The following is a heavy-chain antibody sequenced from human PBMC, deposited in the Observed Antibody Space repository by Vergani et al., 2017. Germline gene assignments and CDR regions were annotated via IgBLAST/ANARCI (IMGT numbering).Heavy chain of an antibody. D-gene: IGHD6-13*01. J-gene: IGHJ4*02. CDR2: ISWNSGSI. CDR3: ARMTSIAAAAFDY. Sequence: EVQLVESGGGLVQPGRSLRLSCAASGFTFDDYAMHWVRQAPGKGLEWVSGISWNSGSIGYADSVKGRFTISRDNAKTSLYLQMNSLRAEDTALYYCARMTSIAAAAFDYWGQGTLVTVSS. CDR1: GFTFDDYA. V-gene: IGHV3-9*01.